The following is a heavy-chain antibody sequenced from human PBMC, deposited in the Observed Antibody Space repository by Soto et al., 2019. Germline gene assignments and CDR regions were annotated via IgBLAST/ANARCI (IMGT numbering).Heavy chain of an antibody. V-gene: IGHV5-10-1*01. J-gene: IGHJ3*02. CDR3: ARRPNYCDSSGYGAFDI. D-gene: IGHD3-22*01. CDR2: IDPSDSYT. CDR1: GYSFTSYW. Sequence: GESLKISCNGSGYSFTSYWISWVRQMPGKGLEWMGRIDPSDSYTNYSPSFQGHVTISADKSISTAYLQWSSLKASDTAMYYCARRPNYCDSSGYGAFDIWGQGTMVTVSS.